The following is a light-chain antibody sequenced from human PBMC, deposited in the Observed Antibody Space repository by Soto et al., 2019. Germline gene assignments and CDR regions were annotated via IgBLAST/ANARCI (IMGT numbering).Light chain of an antibody. J-gene: IGLJ2*01. CDR3: SSYTSSSTVV. V-gene: IGLV2-14*01. CDR2: DVS. CDR1: SSDVGSYNY. Sequence: QSALTQPASVSGSPGQSITISCTGTSSDVGSYNYVSWYQQHPGKAPKLMIYDVSNRPSGVSNRFSDSKSGNTASLTISGLQAEDEADFYCSSYTSSSTVVFGGGTKLTVL.